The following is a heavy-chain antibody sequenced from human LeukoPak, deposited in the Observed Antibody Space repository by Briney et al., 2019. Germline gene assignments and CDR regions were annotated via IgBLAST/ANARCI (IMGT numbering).Heavy chain of an antibody. Sequence: SETLSLTCAVYGGSFSGYYWSWIRQPPGKGLEWIGEINHSGSTNYSPSLKSRVTISVDTSKNQFSLKLSSATAADTAVYYCAGAVGSYGRWNAFEIWGHGTMVTVSS. J-gene: IGHJ3*02. D-gene: IGHD2-15*01. CDR3: AGAVGSYGRWNAFEI. CDR2: INHSGST. CDR1: GGSFSGYY. V-gene: IGHV4-34*01.